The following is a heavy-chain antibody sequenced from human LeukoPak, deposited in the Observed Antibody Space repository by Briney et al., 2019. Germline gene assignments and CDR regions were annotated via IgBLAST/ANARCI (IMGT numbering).Heavy chain of an antibody. J-gene: IGHJ4*02. CDR2: IYYSGST. CDR3: ARDRGNWNYEGIFDY. D-gene: IGHD1-7*01. Sequence: SETLSLTCTVSGGYISSHYWSWIRQPPGKGLAWIGYIYYSGSTNYNPSLKSRVTISVDTSKNQFSLKLSSVTAADTAVYYCARDRGNWNYEGIFDYWGQGTLVTVSS. V-gene: IGHV4-59*11. CDR1: GGYISSHY.